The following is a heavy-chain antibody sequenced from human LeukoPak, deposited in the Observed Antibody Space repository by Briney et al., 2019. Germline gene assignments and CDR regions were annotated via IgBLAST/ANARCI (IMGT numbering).Heavy chain of an antibody. CDR1: GGXISGYY. CDR3: ARIGTYAAA. J-gene: IGHJ5*02. CDR2: VSYSGST. D-gene: IGHD3-10*01. V-gene: IGHV4-59*08. Sequence: PSETLPLTCTVSGGXISGYYWSWIRQPPGKGLEWIGYVSYSGSTNYNPSLKSRVTISVDTSKNQFSLKLSSVTAADTAVYYCARIGTYAAAWGQGTLVTVSS.